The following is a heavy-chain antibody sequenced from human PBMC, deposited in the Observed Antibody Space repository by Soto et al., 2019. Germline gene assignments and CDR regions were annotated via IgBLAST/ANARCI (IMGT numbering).Heavy chain of an antibody. D-gene: IGHD3-3*01. CDR1: GYTFTSNG. V-gene: IGHV1-18*01. J-gene: IGHJ3*02. Sequence: ETSVKVSCKASGYTFTSNGSSWVRQAPGQGLEWMGWISAYNGNTNYAQKLQGRVTMTTDTSTSTAYMELRSLRSDDTAVYYCARDLFITSFGVVAVSAFDIWGQGTMVTVSS. CDR3: ARDLFITSFGVVAVSAFDI. CDR2: ISAYNGNT.